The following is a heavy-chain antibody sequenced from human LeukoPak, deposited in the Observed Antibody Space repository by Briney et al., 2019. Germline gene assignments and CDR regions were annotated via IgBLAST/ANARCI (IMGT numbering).Heavy chain of an antibody. Sequence: GRSLRLSCAASGFTFSSYGMHWVRQAPGKGLEWVAVISYDGSNKYYADSVKGRFTISRDNSKNTLYLRMNSLRAEDTAVYYCAKDLSWFGEFPLPDYWGQGTLVTVSS. V-gene: IGHV3-30*18. CDR2: ISYDGSNK. CDR1: GFTFSSYG. D-gene: IGHD3-10*01. CDR3: AKDLSWFGEFPLPDY. J-gene: IGHJ4*02.